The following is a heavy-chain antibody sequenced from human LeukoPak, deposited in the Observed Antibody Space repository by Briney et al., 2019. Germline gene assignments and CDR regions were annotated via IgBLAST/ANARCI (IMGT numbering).Heavy chain of an antibody. CDR2: ISGSGGST. CDR3: AKDFAGRLFTLFDY. D-gene: IGHD2-21*01. Sequence: GGSLRLSCAASGFTFNSYAMSWVRQAPGKGLEWVSAISGSGGSTYYADSVKGRFTISRDNSKNTLYLQMNSLRAEDTAVYYCAKDFAGRLFTLFDYWGQGTLVTVSS. V-gene: IGHV3-23*01. J-gene: IGHJ4*02. CDR1: GFTFNSYA.